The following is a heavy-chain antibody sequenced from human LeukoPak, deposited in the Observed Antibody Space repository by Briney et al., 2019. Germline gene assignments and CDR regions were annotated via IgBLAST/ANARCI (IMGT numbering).Heavy chain of an antibody. Sequence: TGGSLRLSCAASGFTFSSYSMNWVRQAPGKGLEWVSSISSSSSYIYYADSVKGRFTISRDNAKNSLYLQMNSLRAEDTAVYYCARRSPWDHYYYGMDVWGQGTTVTVSS. CDR3: ARRSPWDHYYYGMDV. CDR2: ISSSSSYI. J-gene: IGHJ6*02. CDR1: GFTFSSYS. V-gene: IGHV3-21*01. D-gene: IGHD1-26*01.